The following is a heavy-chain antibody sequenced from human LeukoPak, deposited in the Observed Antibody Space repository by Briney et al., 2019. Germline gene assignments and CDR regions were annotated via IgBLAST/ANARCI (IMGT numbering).Heavy chain of an antibody. CDR3: ARASYCGGDCPWDYFDY. V-gene: IGHV4-34*01. CDR2: INHSGST. J-gene: IGHJ4*02. Sequence: SETLSLTCAVYGGSFSGYYWSWIRQPPGKGLEWIGEINHSGSTNYNPSLKSRVTISVDTSKNQFSLKLSSVTAADTAVYYCARASYCGGDCPWDYFDYRGQGTLVTVSS. D-gene: IGHD2-21*02. CDR1: GGSFSGYY.